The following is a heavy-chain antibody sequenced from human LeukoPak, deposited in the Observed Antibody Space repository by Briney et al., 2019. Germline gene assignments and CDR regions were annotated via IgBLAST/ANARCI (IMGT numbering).Heavy chain of an antibody. CDR1: GFTFSSHW. CDR3: ARDGGFCSSTSCYALDP. V-gene: IGHV3-74*01. D-gene: IGHD2-2*01. Sequence: GGSLRLSCAASGFTFSSHWMHWVRQGPGKGLMWVSRIDNDGGSTVYADSVKGRFTISRDNAKNTLYLQMNSLRAEDTAVYYCARDGGFCSSTSCYALDPWGQGTLVTVSS. CDR2: IDNDGGST. J-gene: IGHJ5*02.